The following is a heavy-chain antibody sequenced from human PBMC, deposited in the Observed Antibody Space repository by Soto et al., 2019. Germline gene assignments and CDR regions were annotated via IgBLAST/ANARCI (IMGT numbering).Heavy chain of an antibody. CDR3: ARDSGYDYRGFDY. Sequence: QVQLQESGPGLVKPSQTLSLTCTVSGGSISSGGYYWSWIRQHPGKGLEWIGYIYYSGSTYYNPSIKSRVALAVDKSKNKFYLKLSSVTAADTAVYYCARDSGYDYRGFDYWGQGTLVTVSS. J-gene: IGHJ4*02. CDR2: IYYSGST. V-gene: IGHV4-31*03. CDR1: GGSISSGGYY. D-gene: IGHD5-12*01.